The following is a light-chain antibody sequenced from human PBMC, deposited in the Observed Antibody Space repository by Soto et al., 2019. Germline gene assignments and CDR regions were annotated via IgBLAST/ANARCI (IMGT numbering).Light chain of an antibody. J-gene: IGKJ3*01. CDR1: QSVSSNY. Sequence: EIVLTQSPGTLSLSPGERATLSCRASQSVSSNYLAWYQQKPGQAPRVLIYGASTRATGIPDRFSGSGSGTDFTLTISRLEPEDVAVYYCQQYGTAPRTFGPGTKVDIK. V-gene: IGKV3-20*01. CDR2: GAS. CDR3: QQYGTAPRT.